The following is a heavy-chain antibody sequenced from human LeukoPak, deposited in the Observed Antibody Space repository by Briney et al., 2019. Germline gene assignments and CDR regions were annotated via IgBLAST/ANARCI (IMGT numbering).Heavy chain of an antibody. CDR3: VGAAADTTPRP. D-gene: IGHD6-13*01. Sequence: GGSLRLSCAASGFTFSSYGMHWVRQAPGKGLEWVAVISYDGSNKYYADSVKGRFTISRDNAKNTLYLQMNSLRAEDTAVYYCVGAAADTTPRPWGQGTLVTVSS. J-gene: IGHJ4*02. V-gene: IGHV3-30*03. CDR2: ISYDGSNK. CDR1: GFTFSSYG.